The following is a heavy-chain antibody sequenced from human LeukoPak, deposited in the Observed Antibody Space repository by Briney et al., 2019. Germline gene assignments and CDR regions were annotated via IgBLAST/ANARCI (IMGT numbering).Heavy chain of an antibody. CDR2: ISYDGSNK. CDR3: AKDRWTVTIIGDFDY. J-gene: IGHJ4*02. Sequence: PGGSLRLSCAASGFTFSSYGMHWVRQAPGKGLEWVAVISYDGSNKYYADSVKGRFTISRDNSKNTLYLQMNSLRAEDTAVYHCAKDRWTVTIIGDFDYWGQGTLVTVSS. V-gene: IGHV3-30*18. D-gene: IGHD4-17*01. CDR1: GFTFSSYG.